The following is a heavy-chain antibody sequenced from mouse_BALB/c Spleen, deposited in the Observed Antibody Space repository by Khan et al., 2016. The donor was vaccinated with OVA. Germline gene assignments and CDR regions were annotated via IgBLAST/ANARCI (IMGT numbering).Heavy chain of an antibody. CDR3: GRRARIID. V-gene: IGHV5-6-3*01. CDR2: INSNGGST. CDR1: GFTFSSYG. J-gene: IGHJ2*01. Sequence: EVELVESGGGLVQPGGSLKLSCAASGFTFSSYGMSWVRQTPDKRLELVATINSNGGSTYYPDSVKGRFTISRDNAKNTLYLQMSSLKSEDTAMYYCGRRARIIDWGQGTTLTVSS. D-gene: IGHD3-3*01.